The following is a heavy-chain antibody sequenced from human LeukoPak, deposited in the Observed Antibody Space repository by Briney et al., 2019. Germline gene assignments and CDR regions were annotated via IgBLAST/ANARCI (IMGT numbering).Heavy chain of an antibody. CDR3: AKRGLPDY. D-gene: IGHD3-10*01. V-gene: IGHV3-23*01. CDR1: GFTFSNYD. Sequence: GGTLRLSCAAAGFTFSNYDMSWVRQAPGKGLEWVSAISGTGDSTYYADSVTGRFSISRDNSKNTLYVQMNSLRAEDTAVYYCAKRGLPDYWGQGTLVTVSS. J-gene: IGHJ4*02. CDR2: ISGTGDST.